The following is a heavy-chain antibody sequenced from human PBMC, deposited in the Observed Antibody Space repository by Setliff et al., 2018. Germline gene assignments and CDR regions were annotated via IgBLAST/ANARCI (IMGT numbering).Heavy chain of an antibody. D-gene: IGHD2-15*01. Sequence: ASVKVSCKASGYTFTSYGISWVRLAPGQGLEWMGWISAYDGDTNYAQKLQGRVTMTTDTSTTTAYMELRSLRSDDTAVYYCARPGLYCSGGSCYGDDAFDIWGQGTMVTVSS. J-gene: IGHJ3*02. V-gene: IGHV1-18*01. CDR2: ISAYDGDT. CDR1: GYTFTSYG. CDR3: ARPGLYCSGGSCYGDDAFDI.